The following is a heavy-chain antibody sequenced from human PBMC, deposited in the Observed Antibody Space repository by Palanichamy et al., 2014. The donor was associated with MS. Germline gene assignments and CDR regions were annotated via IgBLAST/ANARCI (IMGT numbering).Heavy chain of an antibody. J-gene: IGHJ4*02. V-gene: IGHV3-15*07. D-gene: IGHD2-8*01. Sequence: EVQLVESGGGLVKPGGPLRLSCAASGFIFNNAWMNWVRQAPGKGLEWVGRIKKKSDGGTTEYAAPVKGRFTISRDDSKNTLFLQMNSLKTEDTAVYYCTKLGSCTNDKCGWGQGTLVTVSS. CDR1: GFIFNNAW. CDR2: IKKKSDGGTT. CDR3: TKLGSCTNDKCG.